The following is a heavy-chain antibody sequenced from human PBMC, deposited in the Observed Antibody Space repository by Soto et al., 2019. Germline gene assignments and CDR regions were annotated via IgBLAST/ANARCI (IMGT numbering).Heavy chain of an antibody. CDR1: GFTFSSYG. CDR2: IWYDGSNK. V-gene: IGHV3-33*01. CDR3: ARGVGTVVPAAIAFDY. J-gene: IGHJ4*02. D-gene: IGHD2-2*02. Sequence: PGGSLRLSCAASGFTFSSYGMHWVRQAPGKGLEWVAVIWYDGSNKYYADSVKGRFTISRDNSKNTLYLQMNSLRAEDTAVYYCARGVGTVVPAAIAFDYWGQGTLVTVSS.